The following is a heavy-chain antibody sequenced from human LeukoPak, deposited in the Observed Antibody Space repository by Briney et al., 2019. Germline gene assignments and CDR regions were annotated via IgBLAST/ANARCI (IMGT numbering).Heavy chain of an antibody. Sequence: LGASLQISCKGSGYTFTTYWIGWVRQMPGKGLEWMGIIYPGDSDPRYSPSFQGQVTISADKSISTAYLQWSSLKASDSAMYYCVRHGLGSSWFGFDYWGQGTLVTVSS. J-gene: IGHJ4*02. CDR3: VRHGLGSSWFGFDY. V-gene: IGHV5-51*01. CDR1: GYTFTTYW. D-gene: IGHD6-13*01. CDR2: IYPGDSDP.